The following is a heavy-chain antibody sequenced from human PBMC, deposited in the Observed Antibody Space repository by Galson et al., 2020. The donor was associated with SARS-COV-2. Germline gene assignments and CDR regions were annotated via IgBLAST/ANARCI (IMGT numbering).Heavy chain of an antibody. CDR3: AKERTDIVILPAVIGSDS. D-gene: IGHD2-2*01. CDR2: IGGTGFAT. Sequence: GGSLRLSCAASGFTFSTYAMSWVRQAPGEGLEWVSTIGGTGFATYYADSVKGRFTISRDNSKNTLYLHMNSLRAEDTAVYYCAKERTDIVILPAVIGSDSWGQGTLVTVSS. J-gene: IGHJ4*02. CDR1: GFTFSTYA. V-gene: IGHV3-23*01.